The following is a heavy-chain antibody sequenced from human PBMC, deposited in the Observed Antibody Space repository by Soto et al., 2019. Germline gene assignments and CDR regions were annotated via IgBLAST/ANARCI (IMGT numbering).Heavy chain of an antibody. V-gene: IGHV1-69*06. CDR1: GGTFSSYA. D-gene: IGHD3-22*01. CDR2: IIPTFGTA. CDR3: ARQSRYYDSSGYPNPTAWFDP. Sequence: GASVKVSCKASGGTFSSYAISWVRQAPGQGLEWMGGIIPTFGTANYAQKFQGRVTITADKSTSTAYMELSSLRSEDTAVYYCARQSRYYDSSGYPNPTAWFDPWGQGTLVTVSS. J-gene: IGHJ5*02.